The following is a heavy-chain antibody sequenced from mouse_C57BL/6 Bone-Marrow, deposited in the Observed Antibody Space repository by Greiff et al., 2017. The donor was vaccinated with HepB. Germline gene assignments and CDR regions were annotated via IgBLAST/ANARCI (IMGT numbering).Heavy chain of an antibody. D-gene: IGHD2-3*01. CDR3: AREWLLLFDY. CDR1: GYTFTSYW. J-gene: IGHJ2*01. V-gene: IGHV1-69*01. Sequence: QVQLQQPGAELVMPGASVKLSCKASGYTFTSYWMHWVKQRPGQGLEWIGEIDPSDSYTNYNQKFKGKSTLTVDKSSSTAYMQLSSLTSEDSAVYYGAREWLLLFDYWGQGTTLTVSS. CDR2: IDPSDSYT.